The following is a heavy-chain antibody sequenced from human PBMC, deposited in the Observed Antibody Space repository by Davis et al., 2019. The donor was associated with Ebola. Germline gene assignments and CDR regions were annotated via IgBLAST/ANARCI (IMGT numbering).Heavy chain of an antibody. D-gene: IGHD1-26*01. CDR2: ISSSSSTI. V-gene: IGHV3-48*02. CDR3: ARGGIVGATQFDY. Sequence: GGSLRLSCAASGFTFSSYAMSWARQAPGKGLEWVSYISSSSSTIYYADSVKGRFTISRDNAKNSLYLQMNSLRDEDTAVYYCARGGIVGATQFDYWGQGTLVTVSS. CDR1: GFTFSSYA. J-gene: IGHJ4*02.